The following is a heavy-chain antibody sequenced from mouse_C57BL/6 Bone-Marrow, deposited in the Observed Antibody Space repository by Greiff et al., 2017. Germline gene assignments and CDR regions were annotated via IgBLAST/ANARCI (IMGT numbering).Heavy chain of an antibody. D-gene: IGHD1-1*01. V-gene: IGHV1-72*01. CDR2: SDPNRGGT. CDR3: ARWAITTVVADWYFDV. J-gene: IGHJ1*03. Sequence: QVQLQQPGAELVKPGASVKLSCKASGYTFTSYWMHWVKQRPGRGLEWSGRSDPNRGGTKYNEKFKSKATLTIDKPSSTAYMQLSSLTSEDSAVYYCARWAITTVVADWYFDVWGTGTTVTVSS. CDR1: GYTFTSYW.